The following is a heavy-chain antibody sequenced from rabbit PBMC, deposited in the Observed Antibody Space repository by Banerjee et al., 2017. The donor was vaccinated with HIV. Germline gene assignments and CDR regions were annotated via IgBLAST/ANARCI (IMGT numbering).Heavy chain of an antibody. CDR1: GVSFSSSDY. V-gene: IGHV1S45*01. J-gene: IGHJ4*01. Sequence: QEQLEESGGGLVKPEGSLTLTCKASGVSFSSSDYICWVRQAPGKGLEWIACIYAGSSGSTDYASWAKGRFTISKTSSTTVTLQMTSLTAADTATYFCARGAASGSAHYNLWGPGTLVTVS. CDR3: ARGAASGSAHYNL. CDR2: IYAGSSGST. D-gene: IGHD1-1*01.